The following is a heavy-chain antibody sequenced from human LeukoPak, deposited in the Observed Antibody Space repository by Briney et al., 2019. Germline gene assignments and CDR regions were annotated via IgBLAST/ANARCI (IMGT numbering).Heavy chain of an antibody. CDR1: GGSFSGYY. V-gene: IGHV4-34*01. D-gene: IGHD6-19*01. J-gene: IGHJ4*02. CDR2: INHSGST. CDR3: ARGRIAVAGLDY. Sequence: SETLSLTCAVYGGSFSGYYWSWIRQPPGKGLEWIGEINHSGSTNYNPSLKSRVTISVGTSKNQFSLKLCSVTAADTAVYYCARGRIAVAGLDYWGQGTLVTVSS.